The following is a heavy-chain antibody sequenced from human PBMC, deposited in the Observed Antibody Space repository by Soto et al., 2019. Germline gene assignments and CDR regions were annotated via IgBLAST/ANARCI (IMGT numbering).Heavy chain of an antibody. CDR1: GFTFSSYS. CDR2: ISSSSNTI. V-gene: IGHV3-48*04. Sequence: PGGSLRLSCAASGFTFSSYSMNWVRQAPGKGLEWASYISSSSNTIYYADSVKGRFTISRDNAKNSLYLQMNSLRAEDTAVYYCASDGSSGWYYFDYWGQVTLLTVSS. D-gene: IGHD6-19*01. CDR3: ASDGSSGWYYFDY. J-gene: IGHJ4*02.